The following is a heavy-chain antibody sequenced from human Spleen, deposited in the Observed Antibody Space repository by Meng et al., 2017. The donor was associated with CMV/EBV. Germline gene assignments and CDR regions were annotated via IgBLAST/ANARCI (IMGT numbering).Heavy chain of an antibody. CDR1: GFTFRDYA. V-gene: IGHV3-49*04. CDR2: IRSKAYGGTT. D-gene: IGHD3-9*01. J-gene: IGHJ6*02. Sequence: GGSLRLPCTASGFTFRDYALSWVRQAPGKGLEWVTLIRSKAYGGTTEYAASVKGRFTISRDDSKGIAYLQMNSLKTEDTAVYYCTRGDDILTGYPEYGMDVWGHGTTVTVSS. CDR3: TRGDDILTGYPEYGMDV.